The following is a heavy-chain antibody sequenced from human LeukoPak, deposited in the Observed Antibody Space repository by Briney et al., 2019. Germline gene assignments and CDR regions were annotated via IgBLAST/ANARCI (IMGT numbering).Heavy chain of an antibody. V-gene: IGHV4-38-2*02. CDR3: ARDTQDAFDI. Sequence: SETLSLTCTVSGYSISSGYYWGWIRQPPGKGLEWIGSIYHSGSTYYNPSLKSRVTISVDRSKNQFSLKLSSVTAADTAVYYCARDTQDAFDIWGQGTMVTVSS. CDR1: GYSISSGYY. J-gene: IGHJ3*02. CDR2: IYHSGST.